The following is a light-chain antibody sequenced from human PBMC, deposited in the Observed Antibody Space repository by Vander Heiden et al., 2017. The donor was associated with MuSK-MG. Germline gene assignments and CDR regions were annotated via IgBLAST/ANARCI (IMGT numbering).Light chain of an antibody. V-gene: IGLV3-21*02. CDR3: QAGDCRADRVI. J-gene: IGLJ2*01. CDR2: DDR. Sequence: SSVLTQAPSVSVAPGQTATITCAGDIVGTNNVHWYQQKAGQAPVLVVYDDRDRPSGIPERFSGSKSGNTATMTINRVEAADEADYYCQAGDCRADRVIFGGGTKLTVL. CDR1: IVGTNN.